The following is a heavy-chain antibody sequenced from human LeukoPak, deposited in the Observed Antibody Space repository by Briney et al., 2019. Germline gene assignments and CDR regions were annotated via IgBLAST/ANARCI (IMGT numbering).Heavy chain of an antibody. CDR3: ARDQEGFDY. J-gene: IGHJ4*02. V-gene: IGHV1-46*01. CDR1: GYTFTSNY. Sequence: ASVKVSCKASGYTFTSNYIHWVRQAPGQGLEWMGMIYPRDGSTSYAQKFQGRVTVARDTSTSTVHVELSGLRSEDTAVYYCARDQEGFDYWGQGTLVTVSS. CDR2: IYPRDGST.